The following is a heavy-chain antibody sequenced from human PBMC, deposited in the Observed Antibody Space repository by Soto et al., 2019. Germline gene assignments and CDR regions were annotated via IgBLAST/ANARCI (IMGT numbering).Heavy chain of an antibody. Sequence: SETLSLTCTVSGGSISSYYWSGIRQPPGKGLEWIGYIYYSGSTNYNPSLKSRVTISVDTSKNQFSLKLSSVTAADTAVYYCARETIAAAGKYFDYWGQGTLVTVS. CDR2: IYYSGST. V-gene: IGHV4-59*01. CDR1: GGSISSYY. D-gene: IGHD6-13*01. J-gene: IGHJ4*02. CDR3: ARETIAAAGKYFDY.